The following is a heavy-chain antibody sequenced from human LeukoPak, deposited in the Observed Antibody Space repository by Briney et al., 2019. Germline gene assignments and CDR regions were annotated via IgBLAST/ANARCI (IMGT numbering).Heavy chain of an antibody. CDR2: ISWDGGST. CDR1: GFTFDDYT. CDR3: AKDMGDSSFYYMDV. Sequence: GGSLRLFCGASGFTFDDYTMHWVRQAPGKGLEWVSLISWDGGSTYYADSVKGRFTIPRDNSKNSLYLQMSSLRTEDTALYYCAKDMGDSSFYYMDVWGKGTTVTVSS. V-gene: IGHV3-43*01. J-gene: IGHJ6*03. D-gene: IGHD6-13*01.